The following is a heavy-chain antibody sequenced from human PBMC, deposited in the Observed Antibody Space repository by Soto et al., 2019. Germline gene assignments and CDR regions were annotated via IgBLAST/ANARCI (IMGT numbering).Heavy chain of an antibody. V-gene: IGHV4-34*01. CDR2: INHSGST. J-gene: IGHJ6*02. CDR3: ARGQPKMYYYYGMDV. Sequence: PSETLSLTCAVYGGSFGGYYWSWIRQPPGRGLEWIGEINHSGSTNYNPSLKSRVTISVDTSKNQFSLKLSSVTAADTAVYYCARGQPKMYYYYGMDVWGQGPTLTVS. CDR1: GGSFGGYY. D-gene: IGHD6-13*01.